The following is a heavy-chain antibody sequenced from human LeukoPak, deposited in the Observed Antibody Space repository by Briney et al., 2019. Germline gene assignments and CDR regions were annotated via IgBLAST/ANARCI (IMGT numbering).Heavy chain of an antibody. Sequence: ASETLSLTCSVSGVSISSYYWTWIRQPAGKGLEWIGRMYIGGTRNYNPSLKSRATMSIDTSKNQFSLKLSSVTAADTAVYYCARDLPRENSYAYGFWFDPWGQGTLVTVSS. V-gene: IGHV4-4*07. J-gene: IGHJ5*02. D-gene: IGHD3-16*01. CDR2: MYIGGTR. CDR1: GVSISSYY. CDR3: ARDLPRENSYAYGFWFDP.